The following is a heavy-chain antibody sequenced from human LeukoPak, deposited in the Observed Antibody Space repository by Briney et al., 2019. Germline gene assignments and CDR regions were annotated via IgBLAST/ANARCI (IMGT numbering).Heavy chain of an antibody. CDR1: GGSFSGYY. D-gene: IGHD6-13*01. V-gene: IGHV4-34*01. Sequence: SETLSLTCAAYGGSFSGYYWSWIRQPPGKGLEWIGEINHSGSTNYNPSLKSRVTISVDTSKNQFSLKLSSVTAADTAVYYCARHFADSSSWPIDYWGQGTLVTVSS. CDR3: ARHFADSSSWPIDY. J-gene: IGHJ4*02. CDR2: INHSGST.